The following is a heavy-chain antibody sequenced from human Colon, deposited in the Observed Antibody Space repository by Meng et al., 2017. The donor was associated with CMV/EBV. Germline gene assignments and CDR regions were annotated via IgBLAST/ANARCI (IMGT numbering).Heavy chain of an antibody. Sequence: ASVKVSYKASGYIFTDFYLHWVRQVPGQGLEWMGWINPNGGGTDYAETFRGRVTLTRDTSINTAYLEVRRLTSDDTAVYYCARIKCGTTSCSQGLDPWGQGTLVTVSS. D-gene: IGHD2-2*01. V-gene: IGHV1-2*02. CDR2: INPNGGGT. CDR1: GYIFTDFY. J-gene: IGHJ5*02. CDR3: ARIKCGTTSCSQGLDP.